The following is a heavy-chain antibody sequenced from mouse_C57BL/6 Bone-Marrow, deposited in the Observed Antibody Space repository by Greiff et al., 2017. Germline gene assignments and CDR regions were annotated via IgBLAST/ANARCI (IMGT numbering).Heavy chain of an antibody. D-gene: IGHD2-3*01. J-gene: IGHJ4*01. CDR2: IYPYNGVS. Sequence: VKLQESGPELVKPGASVKISCKASGYSFTGYYMHWVKQSHGNILDWIGYIYPYNGVSSYNQKFKGKATLTVDKSSRTAYMELRSVKSEDCAVYYGARAEESAEGYCVGDYWGQGTSVTVSS. V-gene: IGHV1-31*01. CDR1: GYSFTGYY. CDR3: ARAEESAEGYCVGDY.